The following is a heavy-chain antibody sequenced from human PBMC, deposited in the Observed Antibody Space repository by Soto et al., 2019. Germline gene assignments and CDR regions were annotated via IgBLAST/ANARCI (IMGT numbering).Heavy chain of an antibody. D-gene: IGHD6-19*01. Sequence: QITLKESGPTVVKPTQTLTLTCSLSGFSLNTGGVGEDWIRQPPGKALEWLAVIYWDDDKSWNPSLRDRLTINRDASDDQVVLTVTNMDPVDTGTYYCARRRGGFGGGWTTPYFDYWGQGTLLTVSS. V-gene: IGHV2-5*02. CDR3: ARRRGGFGGGWTTPYFDY. CDR1: GFSLNTGGVG. J-gene: IGHJ4*02. CDR2: IYWDDDK.